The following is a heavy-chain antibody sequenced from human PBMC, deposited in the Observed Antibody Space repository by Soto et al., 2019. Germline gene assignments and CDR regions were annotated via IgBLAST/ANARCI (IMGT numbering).Heavy chain of an antibody. CDR3: AHSRDFWSGYYPTYFDY. J-gene: IGHJ4*02. Sequence: QITLKESDPTLVKPTQTLTLTCTFSGFSLSTSGVGVGWIRQPPGKALEWLALIYWDDDKRYSPSLKSRLTITKDTSKNQVVLTMTNMDPVDTATYYCAHSRDFWSGYYPTYFDYWGQGTLVTVSS. V-gene: IGHV2-5*02. CDR2: IYWDDDK. D-gene: IGHD3-3*01. CDR1: GFSLSTSGVG.